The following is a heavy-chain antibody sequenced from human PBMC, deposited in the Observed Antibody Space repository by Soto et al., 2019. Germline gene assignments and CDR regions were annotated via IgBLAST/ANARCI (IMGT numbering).Heavy chain of an antibody. D-gene: IGHD2-2*01. CDR1: GFTFSSYA. J-gene: IGHJ6*02. CDR3: ARDVSSTSCYVKFYYYYGMDV. V-gene: IGHV3-30-3*01. Sequence: GGSLRLSCAASGFTFSSYAMHWVRQAPGKGLEWVAVISYDGSNKYYADSVKGRFTISRDNSKNTLYLQMNSLRAEDTAVYYCARDVSSTSCYVKFYYYYGMDVWGQGTTVTVSS. CDR2: ISYDGSNK.